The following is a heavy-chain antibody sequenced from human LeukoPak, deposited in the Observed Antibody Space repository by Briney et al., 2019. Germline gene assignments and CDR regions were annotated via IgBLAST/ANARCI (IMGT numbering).Heavy chain of an antibody. Sequence: GGSLRLSCAASGFPFRDYVMSWVRQAPGKGLEWVSCISSGSTYTYYSDSVKGRFTISRDNAKNSLDLQMNSLRAEDTAMYYCARQAGNSFDFWGQGTLVTVSS. CDR2: ISSGSTYT. D-gene: IGHD6-19*01. CDR1: GFPFRDYV. V-gene: IGHV3-21*01. J-gene: IGHJ4*02. CDR3: ARQAGNSFDF.